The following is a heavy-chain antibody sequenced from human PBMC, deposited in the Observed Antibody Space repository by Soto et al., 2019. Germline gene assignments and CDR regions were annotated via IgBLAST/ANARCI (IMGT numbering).Heavy chain of an antibody. CDR1: GYDFTDHY. J-gene: IGHJ4*02. D-gene: IGHD3-10*01. Sequence: GASVKVSCKASGYDFTDHYIHWVRQAPGQGLEWVGIISPDGGSTRYSQQFQARITMTRDTSTSTVYMELSSLRSEDTAVYYCARATRGGVIIVITSAQSVYWGQGTRGTVS. V-gene: IGHV1-46*01. CDR2: ISPDGGST. CDR3: ARATRGGVIIVITSAQSVY.